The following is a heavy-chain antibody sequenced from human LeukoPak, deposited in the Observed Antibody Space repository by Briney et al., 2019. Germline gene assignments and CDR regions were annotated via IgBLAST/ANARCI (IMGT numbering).Heavy chain of an antibody. CDR1: GFTFSSYW. V-gene: IGHV3-74*03. CDR3: ARGEYYDSSGYYYFDY. D-gene: IGHD3-22*01. J-gene: IGHJ4*02. CDR2: INSDGSST. Sequence: GGSLRLSCAASGFTFSSYWMHWVRQAPGKGLVWVSRINSDGSSTTYADSVKGRFTISRDNAKNSLYLQMNSLRAEDTAVYYCARGEYYDSSGYYYFDYWGQGTLVTVSS.